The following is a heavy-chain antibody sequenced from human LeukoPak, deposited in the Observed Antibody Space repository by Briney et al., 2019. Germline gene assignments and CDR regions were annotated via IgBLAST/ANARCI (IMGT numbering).Heavy chain of an antibody. J-gene: IGHJ4*02. CDR1: GFTVSSNY. CDR3: ARGLSGSYHYFNY. V-gene: IGHV3-53*01. CDR2: IYSGGST. Sequence: PGGSLRLSCAVSGFTVSSNYMSWVRQAPGKGLEWVSVIYSGGSTYYADSVKGRFTISRDNSKNMLYLQVNSLRAEDTAVYYCARGLSGSYHYFNYWGQGTLVTVSS. D-gene: IGHD1-26*01.